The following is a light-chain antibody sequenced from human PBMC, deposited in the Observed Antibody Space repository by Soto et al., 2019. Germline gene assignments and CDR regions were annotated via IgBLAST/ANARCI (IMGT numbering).Light chain of an antibody. CDR1: SSDVGLYNY. V-gene: IGLV2-14*01. CDR3: SSYTSSSTLV. Sequence: QSALTQPASVSGSPGQSITISCTGTSSDVGLYNYVSWYQQHPGKAPKLMIYEVSNRPSGVSNRFSGSKSGNTASLTISGLQAEDEADYYCSSYTSSSTLVFGGATKLTVL. J-gene: IGLJ3*02. CDR2: EVS.